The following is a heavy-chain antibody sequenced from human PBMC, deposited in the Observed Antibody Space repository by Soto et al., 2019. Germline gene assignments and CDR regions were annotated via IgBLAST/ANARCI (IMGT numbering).Heavy chain of an antibody. CDR2: IYSGGST. Sequence: GGSLRLSCAASGFTVSSNYMSWVRQAPGKGLEWVSVIYSGGSTYYADSVKGRFTISRDNSKNTLYLQMNSLRAEDTAVYYCATRIPSGSYHYYYYGMDVWGQGTTVTVSS. J-gene: IGHJ6*02. D-gene: IGHD3-10*01. CDR3: ATRIPSGSYHYYYYGMDV. V-gene: IGHV3-53*01. CDR1: GFTVSSNY.